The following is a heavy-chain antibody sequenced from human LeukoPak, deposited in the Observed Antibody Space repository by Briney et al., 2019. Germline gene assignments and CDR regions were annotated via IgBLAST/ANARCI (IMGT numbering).Heavy chain of an antibody. CDR2: INHSGST. D-gene: IGHD6-13*01. V-gene: IGHV4-34*01. J-gene: IGHJ4*02. CDR3: ARGTGSSWYGGPFDS. CDR1: GGSFSGYY. Sequence: SETLSLTCAVYGGSFSGYYWSWIRQPPGKGLGWIGEINHSGSTNYNPSLKSRVTTSVDTSKNQFSLKLSSVTAADTAVYCCARGTGSSWYGGPFDSWGQGTLVTVSS.